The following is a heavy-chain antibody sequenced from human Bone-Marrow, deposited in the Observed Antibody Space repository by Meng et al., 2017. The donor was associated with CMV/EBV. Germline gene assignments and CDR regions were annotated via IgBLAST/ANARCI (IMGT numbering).Heavy chain of an antibody. D-gene: IGHD3-3*01. V-gene: IGHV3-23*01. J-gene: IGHJ4*02. CDR1: GFTFSSYA. CDR3: AKFRLDITIFGVVTAAGFDY. Sequence: GESLKISCAASGFTFSSYAMSWVRQAPGKGLEWVSAISGSGGSTYYADSVKGRFTISRDNSKNTLYLQMNSLRAEDTAVYYCAKFRLDITIFGVVTAAGFDYWGQGTRVTVSS. CDR2: ISGSGGST.